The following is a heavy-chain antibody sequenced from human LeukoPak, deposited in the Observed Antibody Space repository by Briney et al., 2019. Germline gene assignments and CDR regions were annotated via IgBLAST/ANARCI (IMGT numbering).Heavy chain of an antibody. J-gene: IGHJ5*02. Sequence: TSETLSLTCAVSGGSISSSNWWSWVRQPPGKGLEWIGEIYHSGSTNYNPSLKSRVTISVDKSKNQFSLKLSSVTAADTAVYYCARGPHTPAPIDRPALLAARLGWFDPWGQGTLVTVSS. CDR2: IYHSGST. CDR3: ARGPHTPAPIDRPALLAARLGWFDP. CDR1: GGSISSSNW. D-gene: IGHD6-6*01. V-gene: IGHV4-4*02.